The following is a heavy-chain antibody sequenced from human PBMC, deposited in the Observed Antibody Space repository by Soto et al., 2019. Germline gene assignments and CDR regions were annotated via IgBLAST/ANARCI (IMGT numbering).Heavy chain of an antibody. Sequence: SETLSLTCAVYGGSFSGYYWSWIRQPPGKGLEWIGEINHSGSTNYNPSLKSRVTISVDTSKNQFSLKLSSVTAADTAVYYCARGHNWGLNYYYYGMDVWGQGTTVTVSS. D-gene: IGHD7-27*01. V-gene: IGHV4-34*01. CDR1: GGSFSGYY. CDR2: INHSGST. J-gene: IGHJ6*02. CDR3: ARGHNWGLNYYYYGMDV.